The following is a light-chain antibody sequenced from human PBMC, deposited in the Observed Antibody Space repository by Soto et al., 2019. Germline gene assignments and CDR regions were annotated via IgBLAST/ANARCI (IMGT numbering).Light chain of an antibody. CDR1: HSFRNY. V-gene: IGKV1-39*01. Sequence: IQLTQSPSSLSASVGDTVTIAWRAIHSFRNYLNFYQQRPFKARNGLIYAASSLQSGVPTRFSGSGPGTDFTLTLSSLQPEDFVTYYCQQAYSTPITFGQGTRLEIK. J-gene: IGKJ5*01. CDR2: AAS. CDR3: QQAYSTPIT.